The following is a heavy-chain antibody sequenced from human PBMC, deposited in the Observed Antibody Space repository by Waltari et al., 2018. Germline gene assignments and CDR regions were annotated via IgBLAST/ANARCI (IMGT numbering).Heavy chain of an antibody. Sequence: QVQLVQSGAEVKKPGASVKVYCKVSGYTLTELSMHWVRQAPGKGIEWMGGFDPEDGETIYAQKFQGRVTMTEDTSTDTAYMELSSLRSEDTAVYYCATSNVVPAAIPSGYYYYMDVWGKGTTVTVSS. CDR2: FDPEDGET. V-gene: IGHV1-24*01. CDR1: GYTLTELS. D-gene: IGHD2-2*02. J-gene: IGHJ6*03. CDR3: ATSNVVPAAIPSGYYYYMDV.